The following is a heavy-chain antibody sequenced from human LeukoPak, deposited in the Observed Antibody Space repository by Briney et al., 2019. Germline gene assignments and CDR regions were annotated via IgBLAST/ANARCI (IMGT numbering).Heavy chain of an antibody. Sequence: SETLSLTCTVSGGSISSSSYYWGWIRQPPGKGLEWIGSIYYSGSTYYNPSLKSRVTISVDTPKNQFSLKLSSVTAADTAVYYCARASDGQPYYFDYWGQGTLVTVSS. V-gene: IGHV4-39*07. CDR2: IYYSGST. CDR3: ARASDGQPYYFDY. D-gene: IGHD5-24*01. CDR1: GGSISSSSYY. J-gene: IGHJ4*02.